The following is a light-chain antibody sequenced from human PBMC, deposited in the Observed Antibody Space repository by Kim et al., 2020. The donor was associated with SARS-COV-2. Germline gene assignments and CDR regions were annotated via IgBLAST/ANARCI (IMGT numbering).Light chain of an antibody. Sequence: ASLGHKLPITCRASQGIGAWLALYQQKPGKAPTLLIYRASSLESGVPSRFSGSGSGTGFTLTISSLQPDDFATYYCQHYSRFPYTFGQGTKLEI. CDR3: QHYSRFPYT. CDR1: QGIGAW. V-gene: IGKV1-5*03. CDR2: RAS. J-gene: IGKJ2*01.